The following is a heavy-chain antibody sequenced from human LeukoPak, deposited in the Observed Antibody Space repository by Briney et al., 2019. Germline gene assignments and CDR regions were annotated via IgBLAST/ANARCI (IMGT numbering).Heavy chain of an antibody. D-gene: IGHD2-15*01. CDR3: AAGWVRSGGSCYYYFDY. CDR2: IVVGSGNT. CDR1: GFTFTSSA. J-gene: IGHJ4*02. Sequence: SVKVSCKASGFTFTSSAMQWVRQARGQRLEWIGWIVVGSGNTNYAQKFQERVTITRDMSTSTAYMELSSLRSEDTAVYYCAAGWVRSGGSCYYYFDYWGQGTLVTVSS. V-gene: IGHV1-58*02.